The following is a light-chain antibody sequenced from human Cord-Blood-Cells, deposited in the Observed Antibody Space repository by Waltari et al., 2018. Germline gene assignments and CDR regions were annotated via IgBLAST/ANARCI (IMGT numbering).Light chain of an antibody. V-gene: IGLV2-23*01. Sequence: QSALTQPASVSGSPGQSITISCTGTSSDVGSYNLVSWYQQHPGTAPKLMIYEGSKRPSGVSNRFSGSKSGNPASLTISGLQAEDEADYYCCSYAGSRVFGGGTKLTVL. CDR1: SSDVGSYNL. CDR2: EGS. CDR3: CSYAGSRV. J-gene: IGLJ3*02.